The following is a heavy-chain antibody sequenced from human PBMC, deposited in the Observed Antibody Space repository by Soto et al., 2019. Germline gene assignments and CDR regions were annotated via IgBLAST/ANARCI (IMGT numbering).Heavy chain of an antibody. CDR3: ARRVIGSSRAFDI. D-gene: IGHD3-10*01. V-gene: IGHV3-23*01. CDR1: GFAFSSYP. Sequence: GGSLRLSCAASGFAFSSYPMSWVRQAPEKGLEWVAGISDGGDLTYNADSVRGRFTISRDNSRNTLYLQMNSLRAEDTAVYYCARRVIGSSRAFDIWGQGTMVTVSS. J-gene: IGHJ3*02. CDR2: ISDGGDLT.